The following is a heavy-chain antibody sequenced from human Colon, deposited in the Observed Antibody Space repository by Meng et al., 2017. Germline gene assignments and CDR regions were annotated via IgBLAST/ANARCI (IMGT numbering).Heavy chain of an antibody. D-gene: IGHD2-15*01. V-gene: IGHV3-7*01. J-gene: IGHJ4*02. CDR2: INPDGSEK. CDR1: GFTFSRYW. Sequence: GESLKISCAASGFTFSRYWMNWVRQAPGKGLEWVANINPDGSEKYYVDSVKGRFTISRDNSKNSLYLQVNSLRVENTALYYCAGCGEFWSGGSCYSKNYWGQGALVTVSS. CDR3: AGCGEFWSGGSCYSKNY.